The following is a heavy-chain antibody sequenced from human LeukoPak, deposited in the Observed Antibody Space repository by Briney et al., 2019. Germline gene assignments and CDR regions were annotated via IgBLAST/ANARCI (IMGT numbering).Heavy chain of an antibody. D-gene: IGHD3-10*01. CDR2: ISGNGGST. CDR1: GFTFSSYS. CDR3: AKVGPSLVRGLIRGGARYYYNYMDV. J-gene: IGHJ6*03. V-gene: IGHV3-23*01. Sequence: GGSLRLSCVASGFTFSSYSMNWVRQAPGKGLEWVSAISGNGGSTYYADSVKGRFAISRDTSKNTLYLQMNSLRAEDTAVYYCAKVGPSLVRGLIRGGARYYYNYMDVWGKGTTVTISS.